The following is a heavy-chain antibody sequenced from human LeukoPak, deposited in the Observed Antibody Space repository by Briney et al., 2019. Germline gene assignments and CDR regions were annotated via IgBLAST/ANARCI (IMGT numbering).Heavy chain of an antibody. CDR3: ARAKLGRDYYYYMDV. CDR2: ISGSGGST. J-gene: IGHJ6*03. CDR1: GFTFSSYA. Sequence: GGSLRLSCAASGFTFSSYAMSWVRQAPGKGLEWVSAISGSGGSTYYADSVKGRFTISRDNAKNTLYLQMNSLRAEDTAVYYCARAKLGRDYYYYMDVWGKGTTVTVSS. V-gene: IGHV3-23*01. D-gene: IGHD6-13*01.